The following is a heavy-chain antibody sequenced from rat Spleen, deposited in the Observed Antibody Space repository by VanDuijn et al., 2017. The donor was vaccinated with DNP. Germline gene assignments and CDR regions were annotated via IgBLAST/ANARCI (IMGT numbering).Heavy chain of an antibody. CDR1: GFTFSDYY. V-gene: IGHV5-7*01. J-gene: IGHJ3*01. CDR3: ARGDWFAY. Sequence: EVQLVESGGGLVQPGRSLKLSCAASGFTFSDYYMAWVRQAPKKGLEWVATISYDGSSTYYRDSVKGRFTISRDNAKTTLYLQMDSLRSEDTATYYCARGDWFAYWGQGTLVTVSS. CDR2: ISYDGSST.